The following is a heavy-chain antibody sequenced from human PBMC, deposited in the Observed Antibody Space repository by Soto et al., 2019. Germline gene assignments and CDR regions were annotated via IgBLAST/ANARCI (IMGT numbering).Heavy chain of an antibody. Sequence: GGSLRLSCAASGFIFSSYAMNWVRQAPGKGLEWVSGISGSGVSAYYADSVKGRFSISRDNSKNTLYLQMNSLRAEDTAIYYCVKVRGGFYTYYFDYWGQGTLVTVSS. V-gene: IGHV3-23*01. CDR1: GFIFSSYA. D-gene: IGHD3-10*01. CDR3: VKVRGGFYTYYFDY. J-gene: IGHJ4*02. CDR2: ISGSGVSA.